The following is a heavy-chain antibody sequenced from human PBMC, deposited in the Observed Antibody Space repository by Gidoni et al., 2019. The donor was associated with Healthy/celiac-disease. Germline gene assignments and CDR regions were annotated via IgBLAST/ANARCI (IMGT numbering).Heavy chain of an antibody. V-gene: IGHV1-69*01. CDR1: GGTFSSYA. Sequence: QVQLVQSGAEVKKPGSSVKVSCKASGGTFSSYAISWVRQAPGQGLEWMGGIIPIFGTANYAQKFQGRVTITADESTSTAYMELSSLRSEDTAVYYCARDPMYEDYGGPNWFDPWGRGTLVTVSS. J-gene: IGHJ5*02. CDR3: ARDPMYEDYGGPNWFDP. D-gene: IGHD4-17*01. CDR2: IIPIFGTA.